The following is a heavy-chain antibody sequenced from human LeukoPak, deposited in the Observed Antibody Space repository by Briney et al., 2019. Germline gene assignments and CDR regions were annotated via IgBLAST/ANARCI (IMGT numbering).Heavy chain of an antibody. CDR3: ATNGYGQPYNWFDP. Sequence: PSETLSLTCTVSGGSISSYYWSWIRQPPGKGLEWIGYIYYSGSTNYNPSLKSRVTISIDTSKNQFSLKLSSVTAADTAVYYCATNGYGQPYNWFDPWGQGTLVTVSS. CDR1: GGSISSYY. D-gene: IGHD5-18*01. J-gene: IGHJ5*02. CDR2: IYYSGST. V-gene: IGHV4-59*01.